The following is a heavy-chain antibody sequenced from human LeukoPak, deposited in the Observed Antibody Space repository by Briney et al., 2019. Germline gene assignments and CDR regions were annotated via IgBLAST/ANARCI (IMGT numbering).Heavy chain of an antibody. Sequence: SETLSLTCTVSGVPISNDYWSWVRQPPGKGLEWVAWISYTGSSKYNPSLQSRLTISRDMSNNQLSLRLTSVTAADTAVYYCATFTSGGAFDFWGRGALVTVSS. V-gene: IGHV4-59*03. CDR3: ATFTSGGAFDF. CDR1: GVPISNDY. D-gene: IGHD2-8*02. CDR2: ISYTGSS. J-gene: IGHJ4*02.